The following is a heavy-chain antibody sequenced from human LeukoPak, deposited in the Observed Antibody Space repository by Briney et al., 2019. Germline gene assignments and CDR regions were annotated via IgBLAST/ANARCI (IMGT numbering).Heavy chain of an antibody. CDR1: GGTFSSYA. D-gene: IGHD5-12*01. CDR2: IIPIFGTA. V-gene: IGHV1-69*13. Sequence: ASVKVSCKASGGTFSSYAISWVRQAPGQGLEWMGGIIPIFGTANYAQKFQGRVTITADELTSTAYMELRSLRSDDTAVYYCARDLGYSGYDPIDYWGQGTLVTVSS. CDR3: ARDLGYSGYDPIDY. J-gene: IGHJ4*02.